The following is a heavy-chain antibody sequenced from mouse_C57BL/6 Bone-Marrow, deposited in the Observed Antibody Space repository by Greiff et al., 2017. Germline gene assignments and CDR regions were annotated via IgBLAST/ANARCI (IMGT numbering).Heavy chain of an antibody. CDR2: IDPENGDT. V-gene: IGHV14-4*01. CDR3: TTSPTTAFDY. D-gene: IGHD1-2*01. J-gene: IGHJ2*01. CDR1: GFNIKDDY. Sequence: EVQLHQSGAELVRPGASVKLSCTASGFNIKDDYMHWVKQRPEQGLEWIGWIDPENGDTEYASKFQGKATITADTSSNTAYLQLSSLTSEDTAVYYCTTSPTTAFDYWGQGTTLTVSS.